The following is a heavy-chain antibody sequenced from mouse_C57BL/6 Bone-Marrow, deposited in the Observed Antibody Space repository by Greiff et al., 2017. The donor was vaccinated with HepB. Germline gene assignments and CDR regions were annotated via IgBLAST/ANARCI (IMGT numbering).Heavy chain of an antibody. V-gene: IGHV1-52*01. CDR1: GYTFTSYW. J-gene: IGHJ3*01. D-gene: IGHD2-5*01. CDR2: IDPSDSET. CDR3: ARSNYSNYYFAY. Sequence: QVQLQQPGAELVRPGSSVKLSCKASGYTFTSYWMHWVKQRPIQGLEWIGNIDPSDSETHYNQKFKDKATLTVDKSSSTAYMQLSSLTSEDSAVYYCARSNYSNYYFAYWGQGTLVTVSA.